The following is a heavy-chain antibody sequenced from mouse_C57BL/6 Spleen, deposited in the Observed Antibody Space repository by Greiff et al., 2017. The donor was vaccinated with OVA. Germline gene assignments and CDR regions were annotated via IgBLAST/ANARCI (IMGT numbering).Heavy chain of an antibody. D-gene: IGHD1-1*01. Sequence: QVHVKQPGAELVKPGASVKMSCKASGYTFTSYWITWVKQRPGQGLEWIGDIYPGSGSTNYNEKFKSKATLTVDTSSSTAYMQLSSLTSEDSAVYYCARPHYYGSSSAWFAYWGQGTLVTVSA. CDR2: IYPGSGST. CDR3: ARPHYYGSSSAWFAY. J-gene: IGHJ3*01. CDR1: GYTFTSYW. V-gene: IGHV1-55*01.